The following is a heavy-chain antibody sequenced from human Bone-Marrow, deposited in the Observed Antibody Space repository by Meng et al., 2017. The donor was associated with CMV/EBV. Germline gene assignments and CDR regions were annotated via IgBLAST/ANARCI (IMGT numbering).Heavy chain of an antibody. CDR2: IDWDDDK. CDR1: GFSLSTSGMR. CDR3: ARIVTRTWNDYSNYDGTLDYYYGMDV. V-gene: IGHV2-70*04. D-gene: IGHD4-11*01. Sequence: SGPTLVKPTQTLTLTCTFSGFSLSTSGMRVSWIRQPPGKALEWLARIDWDDDKYCSTSLKTRLTISKDTSKNQVVLTMTNMDPVDTATYYCARIVTRTWNDYSNYDGTLDYYYGMDVWGQGTTVTVSS. J-gene: IGHJ6*02.